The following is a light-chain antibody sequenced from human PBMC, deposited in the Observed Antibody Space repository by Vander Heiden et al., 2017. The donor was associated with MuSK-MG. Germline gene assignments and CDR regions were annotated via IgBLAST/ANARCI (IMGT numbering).Light chain of an antibody. CDR1: SSNIGSHT. Sequence: QSVLTQPPSASGTPGQRVTISCSGSSSNIGSHTVNWYQQLPGTAPKLLIYDNNQRPSGVPDRFSGSKSGTSASLAITGLQSEDEADYYCAARDDSLNAVVFGGGTKLTVL. V-gene: IGLV1-44*01. CDR3: AARDDSLNAVV. J-gene: IGLJ2*01. CDR2: DNN.